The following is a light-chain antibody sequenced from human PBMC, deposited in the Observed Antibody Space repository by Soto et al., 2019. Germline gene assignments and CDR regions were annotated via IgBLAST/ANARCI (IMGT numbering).Light chain of an antibody. CDR1: QSVASSY. CDR3: QQYGSSSCT. CDR2: GAS. V-gene: IGKV3-20*01. J-gene: IGKJ2*02. Sequence: DIVLTQSPGTLSLSPGEGATLSCRASQSVASSYLAWYQQKPGQAPRLLIYGASNRATGIPDRFSGGGSGTDFTLPIRRLESEDFAVYCCQQYGSSSCTFGRGTKLEIK.